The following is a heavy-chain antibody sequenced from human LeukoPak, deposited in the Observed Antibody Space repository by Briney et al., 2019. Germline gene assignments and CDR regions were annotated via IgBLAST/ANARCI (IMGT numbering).Heavy chain of an antibody. CDR3: VTVKYQEVVPATVYFDY. CDR1: GFTFGDYP. CDR2: ISSNGGSP. V-gene: IGHV3-64D*06. J-gene: IGHJ4*02. Sequence: GGSLRLSCSASGFTFGDYPMHWVRQAPGKGLEYVSAISSNGGSPYYADSVKGRFTISRDNSKNTLYLQMGSLRAEDTAVYYCVTVKYQEVVPATVYFDYWGQGTLVTVSS. D-gene: IGHD2-21*02.